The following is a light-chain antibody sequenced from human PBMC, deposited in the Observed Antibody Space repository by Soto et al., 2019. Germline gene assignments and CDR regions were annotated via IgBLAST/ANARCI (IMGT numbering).Light chain of an antibody. Sequence: EIVLTQSQATLSLSPGERATLSCRASQSVSNYLAWFQQQPGQAPRLLIYDASNRATGIPARFSGSGSGTDFTLTISSLEPEDFAVYYCQQRSSWPLLTFGGGTKVEI. CDR3: QQRSSWPLLT. J-gene: IGKJ4*01. V-gene: IGKV3-11*01. CDR1: QSVSNY. CDR2: DAS.